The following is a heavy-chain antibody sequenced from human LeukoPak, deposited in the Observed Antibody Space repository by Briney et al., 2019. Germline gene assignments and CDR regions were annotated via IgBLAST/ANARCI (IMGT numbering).Heavy chain of an antibody. J-gene: IGHJ3*02. V-gene: IGHV4-30-2*01. D-gene: IGHD3-22*01. CDR3: ARDSYYDNSGEGAFDI. CDR1: GGSVSTIGYS. Sequence: PSETLSLTCGVSGGSVSTIGYSWSWIRQPPGKGLEWIGYIYQSGSTSYNPSLQSRVTISIDKSKNQFSLKLSSVTAADTAVYYCARDSYYDNSGEGAFDIWGQGTLVTVSS. CDR2: IYQSGST.